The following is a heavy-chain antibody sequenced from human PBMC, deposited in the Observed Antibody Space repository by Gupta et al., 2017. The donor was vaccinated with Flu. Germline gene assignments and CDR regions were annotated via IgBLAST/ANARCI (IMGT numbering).Heavy chain of an antibody. Sequence: WVGHAPGKGLEPVSMINSRGDGLYYMDSVKGRFTISRDNAKNSRILQMNSLRAEDTAVYYCTRDPGWGAFDMWGQGTRVTISS. V-gene: IGHV3-7*01. CDR2: INSRGDGL. CDR3: TRDPGWGAFDM. J-gene: IGHJ3*02. D-gene: IGHD1-26*01.